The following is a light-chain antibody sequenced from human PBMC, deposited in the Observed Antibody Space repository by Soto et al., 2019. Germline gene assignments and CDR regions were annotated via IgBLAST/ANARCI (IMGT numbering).Light chain of an antibody. V-gene: IGKV1-39*01. CDR3: QPSYSTPQLT. Sequence: DIQMTQSPSSLSASVGDRVTITCRASQSISSYLNWYQQKPGKAPKLLIYAASSLQSGVPSRFSGSGSGTDFTLTISSLQPEDFATYYCQPSYSTPQLTFGGGTKVEIK. CDR1: QSISSY. J-gene: IGKJ4*01. CDR2: AAS.